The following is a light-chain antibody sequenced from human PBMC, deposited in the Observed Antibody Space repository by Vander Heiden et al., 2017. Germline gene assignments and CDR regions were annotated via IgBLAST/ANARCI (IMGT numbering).Light chain of an antibody. CDR2: RNN. Sequence: QAGLSQPPSVSQGLRQTATLTCTGTSNNVGYEGAACVHQQQGHTPKLLFYRNNERPSGSSERFSASRSGNTASLTITGLQPEDEADYYCSAWDRSLSAWVFGGGTKLTVL. J-gene: IGLJ3*02. V-gene: IGLV10-54*04. CDR3: SAWDRSLSAWV. CDR1: SNNVGYEG.